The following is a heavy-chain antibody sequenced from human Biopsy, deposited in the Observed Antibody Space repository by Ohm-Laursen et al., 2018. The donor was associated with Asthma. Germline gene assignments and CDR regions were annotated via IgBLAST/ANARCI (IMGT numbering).Heavy chain of an antibody. Sequence: SLRLSCAASGFTFDDYAMHWVRQAPGKGLEWVSGISWNSGSIGYADSVKGRFTISRDNAKNSLYLQMDSLRAEDTALYYCAKGEWELLEANFDYWGQGTLVTVSS. CDR1: GFTFDDYA. CDR3: AKGEWELLEANFDY. J-gene: IGHJ4*02. V-gene: IGHV3-9*01. D-gene: IGHD1-26*01. CDR2: ISWNSGSI.